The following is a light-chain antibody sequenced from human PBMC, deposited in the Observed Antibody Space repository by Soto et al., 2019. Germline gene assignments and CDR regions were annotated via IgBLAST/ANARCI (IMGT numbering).Light chain of an antibody. Sequence: QSVLTQPDSVSGSPGQSITISCTGTSSDVGSYNLVSWYQQHPGKAPKLMIYEVSKRPSGVSNRFSGSKSGNTASLTISWLQAEDEADYYCCSYAGSSTVVFGGGTKLTVL. V-gene: IGLV2-23*02. CDR3: CSYAGSSTVV. J-gene: IGLJ2*01. CDR1: SSDVGSYNL. CDR2: EVS.